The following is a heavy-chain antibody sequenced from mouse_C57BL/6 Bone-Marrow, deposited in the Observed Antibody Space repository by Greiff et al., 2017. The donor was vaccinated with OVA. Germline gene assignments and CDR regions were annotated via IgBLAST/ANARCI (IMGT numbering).Heavy chain of an antibody. CDR3: ARHYSNSYYFDY. J-gene: IGHJ2*01. D-gene: IGHD2-5*01. CDR2: IYPGSGST. Sequence: QVQLKESGAELVKPGASVKLSCKASGYTFTSYWITWVKQRPGQGLEWIGDIYPGSGSTNYNEKFKSKATLTVDTSSSTAYMQLSSLTSEDSAVYYCARHYSNSYYFDYWGQGTTLTVSS. CDR1: GYTFTSYW. V-gene: IGHV1-55*01.